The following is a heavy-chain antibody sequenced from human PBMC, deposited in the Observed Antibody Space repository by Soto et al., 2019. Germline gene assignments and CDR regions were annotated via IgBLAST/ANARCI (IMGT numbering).Heavy chain of an antibody. CDR1: SDSISSYY. CDR3: ARAVGDPLYYLDY. D-gene: IGHD6-19*01. V-gene: IGHV4-59*08. CDR2: TDYSGNT. J-gene: IGHJ4*02. Sequence: QVQLQESGPGLVRPSETLSLTCTVSSDSISSYYWIWIRQSPGKGLEWIGYTDYSGNTNYNPSLKRRVTISGDTSKHQLSLRLSSVTAADTAVYYCARAVGDPLYYLDYWGQGTRVTVSS.